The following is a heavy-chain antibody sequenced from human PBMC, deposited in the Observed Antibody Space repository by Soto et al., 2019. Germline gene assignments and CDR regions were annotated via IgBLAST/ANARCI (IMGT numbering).Heavy chain of an antibody. V-gene: IGHV3-49*04. J-gene: IGHJ3*02. CDR1: GFTFGDYA. Sequence: HPGGSLRLSCTASGFTFGDYAMSWVRQAPGKGLEWVGFIRSKAYGGTTEYAASVKGRFTISRDDSKSIAYLQMNSLKTEDTAAYYCTTTMDHDTFDIWGQGTMVTVSS. D-gene: IGHD3-10*01. CDR2: IRSKAYGGTT. CDR3: TTTMDHDTFDI.